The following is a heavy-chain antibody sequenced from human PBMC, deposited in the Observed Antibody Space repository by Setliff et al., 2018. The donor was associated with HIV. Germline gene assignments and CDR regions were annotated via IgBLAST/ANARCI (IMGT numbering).Heavy chain of an antibody. CDR1: GDFSNIQW. Sequence: SETLSLTCTVSGDFSNIQWWTWMRQSPGLGLQWIGSIHHSGSTYYDPSLKNRVTLSVDTSNNQVSLTLTSVTAADTAVYYCAKQPGGHSFFDHWRQVILVTVSS. CDR3: AKQPGGHSFFDH. CDR2: IHHSGST. V-gene: IGHV4-59*11. J-gene: IGHJ4*02. D-gene: IGHD1-1*01.